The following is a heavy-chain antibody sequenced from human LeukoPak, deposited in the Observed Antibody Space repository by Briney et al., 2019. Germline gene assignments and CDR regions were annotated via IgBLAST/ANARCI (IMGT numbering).Heavy chain of an antibody. J-gene: IGHJ6*03. CDR1: GFTFSSYE. Sequence: GGSLRLSCAASGFTFSSYEMNWVRQAPGKGLEWVSSITTSSSYIYYADSVKGRFTISRDNAKNSLYLQMNSLRAEDTAVYYCARDPYSGSYGDYYYYYMDVWGKGTTVTISS. CDR2: ITTSSSYI. V-gene: IGHV3-21*01. CDR3: ARDPYSGSYGDYYYYYMDV. D-gene: IGHD1-26*01.